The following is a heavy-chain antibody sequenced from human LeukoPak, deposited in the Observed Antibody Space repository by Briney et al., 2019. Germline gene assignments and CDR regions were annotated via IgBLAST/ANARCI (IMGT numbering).Heavy chain of an antibody. CDR3: ARDKPLEDSGYTGRGWFDP. D-gene: IGHD5-12*01. CDR1: GGSISSSSYY. J-gene: IGHJ5*02. Sequence: SETLSLTCTVSGGSISSSSYYWGWIRQPPGKGLEWIGSIYYSGSTYYNPSLKSRVTISVDTSKNQFSLKLSSVTAADTAVYYCARDKPLEDSGYTGRGWFDPWGQGTLVTVSS. V-gene: IGHV4-39*07. CDR2: IYYSGST.